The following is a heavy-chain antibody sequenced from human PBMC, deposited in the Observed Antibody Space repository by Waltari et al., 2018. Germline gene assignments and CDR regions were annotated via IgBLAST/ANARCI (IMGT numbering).Heavy chain of an antibody. D-gene: IGHD7-27*01. Sequence: EVQLVDSGGSLVQPGGSLRLSRATSGFSFSSSWMHWVRHSPGKGLVWVSRINSEGGGIGYADSVRGRFTVSRDNARNTLYLQMNSLRDEDTAVYYCAKLTPPEDYWGQGTLVTVSS. CDR1: GFSFSSSW. CDR3: AKLTPPEDY. V-gene: IGHV3-74*01. CDR2: INSEGGGI. J-gene: IGHJ4*02.